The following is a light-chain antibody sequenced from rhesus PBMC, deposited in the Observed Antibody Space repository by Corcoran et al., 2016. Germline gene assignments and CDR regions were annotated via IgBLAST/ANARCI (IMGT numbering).Light chain of an antibody. CDR2: EIS. V-gene: IGLV2-13*03. CDR3: SSYASSNPYI. J-gene: IGLJ1*01. CDR1: NSDIGGYNR. Sequence: QAAPTQSPSVSGSPGQSVPISCTGTNSDIGGYNRVSWYQQHPDKAPKLMIYEISQRPSGVSDRFSGSKSGNTASLTISGLQADDEADYYCSSYASSNPYIFGSGTRLTVL.